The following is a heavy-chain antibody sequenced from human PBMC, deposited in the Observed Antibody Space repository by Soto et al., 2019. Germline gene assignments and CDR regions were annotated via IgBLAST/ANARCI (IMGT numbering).Heavy chain of an antibody. J-gene: IGHJ6*02. V-gene: IGHV4-61*01. CDR1: GGSVSSGSYY. D-gene: IGHD3-3*01. Sequence: LSLTCTVSGGSVSSGSYYWSWIRQPPGKGLEWIGYIYYSGSTNYNPSLKSRVTISVDTSKNQFSLKLSSVTAADTAVYYCARDNVGITIFGVGIYYYGMDVWGQGTTVTVSS. CDR3: ARDNVGITIFGVGIYYYGMDV. CDR2: IYYSGST.